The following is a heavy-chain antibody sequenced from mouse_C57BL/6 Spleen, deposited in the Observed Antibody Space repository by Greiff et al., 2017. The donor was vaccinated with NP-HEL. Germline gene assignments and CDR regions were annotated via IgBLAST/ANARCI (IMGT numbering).Heavy chain of an antibody. CDR3: ARRYYSNSPYYFDD. D-gene: IGHD2-5*01. CDR2: IDPSDSYT. Sequence: VQLQQPGAELVKPGASVKLSCKASGYTFTSYWMQWVKQRPGQGLEWIGEIDPSDSYTNYNQKFKGKATLTVDTSSSTAYMQLSSLTSEDSAVYYCARRYYSNSPYYFDDWGQGTTLTVSS. CDR1: GYTFTSYW. J-gene: IGHJ2*01. V-gene: IGHV1-50*01.